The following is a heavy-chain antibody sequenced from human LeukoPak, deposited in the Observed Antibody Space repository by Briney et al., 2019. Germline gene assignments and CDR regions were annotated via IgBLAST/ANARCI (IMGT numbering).Heavy chain of an antibody. D-gene: IGHD6-19*01. CDR1: GFTFSSYW. CDR3: AKDARVKSSSGWYVDY. J-gene: IGHJ4*02. Sequence: QTGGSLRLSCAASGFTFSSYWMSWVRQAPGKGLEWVANIKQDGSEKYYVDSVKGRFTISRDNAKNSLYLQMNSLRAEDTAVYYCAKDARVKSSSGWYVDYWGQGTLVTVSS. V-gene: IGHV3-7*01. CDR2: IKQDGSEK.